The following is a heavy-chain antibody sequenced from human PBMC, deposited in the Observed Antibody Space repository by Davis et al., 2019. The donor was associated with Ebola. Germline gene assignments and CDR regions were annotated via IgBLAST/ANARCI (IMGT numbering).Heavy chain of an antibody. Sequence: GESLKISCAASGFTFSSYGMHWVRQAPGKGLEWVAFIRYDGSNKYYADSVKGRFTIPRDNSKNTLYLQMNSLRAEDTAVYYCAGDSSGYYYFDYWGQGTLVTVSS. CDR3: AGDSSGYYYFDY. V-gene: IGHV3-30*02. CDR1: GFTFSSYG. J-gene: IGHJ4*02. CDR2: IRYDGSNK. D-gene: IGHD3-22*01.